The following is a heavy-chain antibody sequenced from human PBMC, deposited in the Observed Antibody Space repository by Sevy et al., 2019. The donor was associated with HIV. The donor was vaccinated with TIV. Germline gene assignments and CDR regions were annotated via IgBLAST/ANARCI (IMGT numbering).Heavy chain of an antibody. D-gene: IGHD3-10*01. CDR3: ARPYGSGSWEAFDI. CDR2: ISSSSNYI. Sequence: GGSLRLSCAASGLTFSTYTMNWVRQAPGKGLEWVSSISSSSNYIYYADSLKGRFTISRDNAKNSVYLQMNSLRAEDTAVYYCARPYGSGSWEAFDIWGQGTMVTVSS. CDR1: GLTFSTYT. J-gene: IGHJ3*02. V-gene: IGHV3-21*01.